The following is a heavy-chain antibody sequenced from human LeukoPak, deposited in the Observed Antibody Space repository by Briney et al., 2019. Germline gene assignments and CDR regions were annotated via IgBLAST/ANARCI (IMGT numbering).Heavy chain of an antibody. D-gene: IGHD6-19*01. J-gene: IGHJ4*02. CDR3: VGAGSGWFGGLH. Sequence: GGSLRLSCAASGFTVSSSYMSWVRQAPGKGLEWVSIIYSSGNTYYADSVEGRFTISRDNSKNTLYLQMNSLRAEDTAVYYCVGAGSGWFGGLHWGQGTLVTVSS. CDR2: IYSSGNT. V-gene: IGHV3-53*01. CDR1: GFTVSSSY.